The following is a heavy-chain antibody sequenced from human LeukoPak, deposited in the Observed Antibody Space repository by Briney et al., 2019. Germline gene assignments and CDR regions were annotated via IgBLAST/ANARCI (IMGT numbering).Heavy chain of an antibody. Sequence: TGGSLRLSCAASGFTFDDYAMTWVRQTPGKGLEWVSGINWNGGTTSYADSLKGRFTISRDNAKNSLYLQMNSLRAEDTAVYYCARGGCLGCYDSSGSMGYWGQGTLVTVSS. V-gene: IGHV3-20*04. CDR1: GFTFDDYA. D-gene: IGHD3-22*01. J-gene: IGHJ4*02. CDR2: INWNGGTT. CDR3: ARGGCLGCYDSSGSMGY.